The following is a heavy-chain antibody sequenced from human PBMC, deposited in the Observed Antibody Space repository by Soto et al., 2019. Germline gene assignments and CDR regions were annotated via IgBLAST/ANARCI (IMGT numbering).Heavy chain of an antibody. Sequence: ASVKVSCKASGYTFTSYGISWVRQAPGQGLEWMGWISAYNGNTNYAQKLQGRVTMTTDTSTSTAYMELRSLRSDDTAVYYCARLYSSSWYPLGYFDYWGQGTLVTVSS. D-gene: IGHD6-13*01. J-gene: IGHJ4*02. CDR2: ISAYNGNT. CDR1: GYTFTSYG. V-gene: IGHV1-18*01. CDR3: ARLYSSSWYPLGYFDY.